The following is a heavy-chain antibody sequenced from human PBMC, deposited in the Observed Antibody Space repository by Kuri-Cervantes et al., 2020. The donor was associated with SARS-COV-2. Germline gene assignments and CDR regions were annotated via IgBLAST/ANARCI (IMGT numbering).Heavy chain of an antibody. CDR2: IGTGGDT. Sequence: GGSLRLSCAASGFAFSSYVLHWVRRAPGKGPEWVSAIGTGGDTYYAGSVMGRFTISRDNAKKSLYLQMNSLRAEDTAVYYCARGFTYGAVAGFGAFDIWGQGTMVTVSS. CDR3: ARGFTYGAVAGFGAFDI. D-gene: IGHD6-19*01. V-gene: IGHV3-47*02. J-gene: IGHJ3*02. CDR1: GFAFSSYV.